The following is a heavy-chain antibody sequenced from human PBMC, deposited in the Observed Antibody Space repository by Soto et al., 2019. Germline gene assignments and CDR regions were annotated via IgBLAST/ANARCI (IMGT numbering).Heavy chain of an antibody. CDR1: GYTFTSYA. Sequence: ASVKVSCKASGYTFTSYAMHWVRQAPGQRLEWMGWINAGNGNTKYSQKFQGRVTITRDTSASTAYMELSSLRSEDTAVYYCARDVRPYCTNGVCYNSWFDPWGQGTLVTVSS. J-gene: IGHJ5*02. CDR2: INAGNGNT. V-gene: IGHV1-3*01. D-gene: IGHD2-8*01. CDR3: ARDVRPYCTNGVCYNSWFDP.